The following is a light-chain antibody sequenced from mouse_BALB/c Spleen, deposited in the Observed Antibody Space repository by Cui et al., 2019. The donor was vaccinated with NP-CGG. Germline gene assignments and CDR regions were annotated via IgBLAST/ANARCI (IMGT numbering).Light chain of an antibody. CDR3: ALWYSNHWV. CDR1: IGAVTTSNY. J-gene: IGLJ1*01. Sequence: QAVVTQESALTTSPGETDTLTCRSSIGAVTTSNYANWVQEKPDHLFTGLIGGTNNRAPGVPARFSGSLIGDKAALTITGAQTEDEAIYFCALWYSNHWVFGGGTKLTVL. CDR2: GTN. V-gene: IGLV1*01.